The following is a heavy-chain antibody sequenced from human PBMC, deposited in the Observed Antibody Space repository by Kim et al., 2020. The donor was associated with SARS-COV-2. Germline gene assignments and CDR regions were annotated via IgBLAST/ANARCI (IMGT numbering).Heavy chain of an antibody. V-gene: IGHV5-10-1*01. Sequence: GESLEISCKTSGDTFSTYWISWVRQKPGKGLEWMGRIDPTDSYTNNSPSFHGHVTISVDKSGATAYLQWSSLKASDTATYYCAGHRGAVAGPSSHYRGMDVWGQGTTVTVSS. D-gene: IGHD6-19*01. CDR2: IDPTDSYT. J-gene: IGHJ6*02. CDR1: GDTFSTYW. CDR3: AGHRGAVAGPSSHYRGMDV.